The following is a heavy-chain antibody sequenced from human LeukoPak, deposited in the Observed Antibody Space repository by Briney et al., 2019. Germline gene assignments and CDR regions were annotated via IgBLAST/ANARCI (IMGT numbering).Heavy chain of an antibody. D-gene: IGHD3-9*01. CDR3: ARSGALTGYLY. J-gene: IGHJ4*02. CDR2: IYYSGNT. Sequence: SETLSLTCTVSGGSISPYYWSWIRQPPGKELEWIGYIYYSGNTNYNPSLTSRVTISVDMSRNQFSLKLSSVTAADTAVYYCARSGALTGYLYWGQGTLVTVSS. CDR1: GGSISPYY. V-gene: IGHV4-59*01.